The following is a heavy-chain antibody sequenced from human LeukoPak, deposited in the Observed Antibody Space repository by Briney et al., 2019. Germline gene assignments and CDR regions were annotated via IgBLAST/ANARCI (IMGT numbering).Heavy chain of an antibody. CDR3: ARARTYYNILTGYLDY. Sequence: ASVKVSYKASGYTFTSYYMHWVRQAPGQGLEWMGIINPSGGSTSYAQKFQGRVTMTRDTSTSTVYMELSSLRSEDTAVYYCARARTYYNILTGYLDYWGQGTLVTVSS. D-gene: IGHD3-9*01. CDR2: INPSGGST. CDR1: GYTFTSYY. V-gene: IGHV1-46*01. J-gene: IGHJ4*02.